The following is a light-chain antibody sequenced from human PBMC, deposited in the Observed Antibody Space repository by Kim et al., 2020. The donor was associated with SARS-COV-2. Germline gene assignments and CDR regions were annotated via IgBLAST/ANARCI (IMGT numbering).Light chain of an antibody. CDR3: LQDHSYPWT. J-gene: IGKJ1*01. V-gene: IGKV1-6*01. CDR2: GAS. Sequence: AIQMTQSPSSLSASVGDRVTITCRASQDIRSDLGWYQQKPGKAPKLLIHGASNLQAGVPPTFSGSGSGTDFTLTISSLQPEEFATYYCLQDHSYPWTFGQGTKVDIK. CDR1: QDIRSD.